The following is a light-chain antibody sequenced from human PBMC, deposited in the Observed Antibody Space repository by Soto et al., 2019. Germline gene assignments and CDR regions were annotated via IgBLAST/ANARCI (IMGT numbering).Light chain of an antibody. CDR2: DVS. J-gene: IGLJ1*01. Sequence: QSVLTQPASVSGSPGQSITISCTGNSSDVGGYNSVSWYQHHPGKAPKLMIFDVSDRPSGVSSRFSGSKSGNTASLTISGLQAEDEADYYCSSYTTSSTPHYVFGPGTKVTVL. CDR3: SSYTTSSTPHYV. V-gene: IGLV2-14*03. CDR1: SSDVGGYNS.